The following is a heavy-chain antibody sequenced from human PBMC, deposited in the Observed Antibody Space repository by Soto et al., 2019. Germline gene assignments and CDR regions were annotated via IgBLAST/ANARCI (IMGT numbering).Heavy chain of an antibody. D-gene: IGHD3-22*01. CDR3: ARDRRNYYDSSGLGGY. CDR1: GFTFSSYA. CDR2: ISYDGSNK. J-gene: IGHJ4*02. V-gene: IGHV3-30-3*01. Sequence: QVQLVESGGGVVQPGRSLRLSCAASGFTFSSYAMHWVRQAPGKGLEWVAVISYDGSNKYYADSVKGRFTISRDNSKKTLYLQMNSLRAEDTAVYYCARDRRNYYDSSGLGGYWGQGTLVTVSS.